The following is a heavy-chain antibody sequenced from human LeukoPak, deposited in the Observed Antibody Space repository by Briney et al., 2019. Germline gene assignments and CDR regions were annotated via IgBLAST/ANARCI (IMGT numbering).Heavy chain of an antibody. CDR1: GFTFCRYA. D-gene: IGHD3-9*01. CDR3: ANDPSDILNYFDY. Sequence: GGSLRLSCAASGFTFCRYAMSGVRQAPGEGRGWVSAISVSGGSKYYEDSVKGRFTIYRDNSKNTLYLQMNSLRAEDTAVYYCANDPSDILNYFDYWGQGTLVTVSS. J-gene: IGHJ4*02. V-gene: IGHV3-23*01. CDR2: ISVSGGSK.